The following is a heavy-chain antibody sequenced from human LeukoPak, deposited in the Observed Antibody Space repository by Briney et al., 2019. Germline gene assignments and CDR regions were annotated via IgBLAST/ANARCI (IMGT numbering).Heavy chain of an antibody. J-gene: IGHJ4*02. CDR3: ARSGTTVTRGIPFDY. V-gene: IGHV4-38-2*02. CDR1: GYSISSGYY. Sequence: KSSETLSLTCTVSGYSISSGYYWGWIRQPPGKGLEWIGSIYHSGSTYYNPSLKSRVTISVDTSKNQFSLKLSSVTAADTAVYYCARSGTTVTRGIPFDYWGQGTLVTVSS. CDR2: IYHSGST. D-gene: IGHD4-17*01.